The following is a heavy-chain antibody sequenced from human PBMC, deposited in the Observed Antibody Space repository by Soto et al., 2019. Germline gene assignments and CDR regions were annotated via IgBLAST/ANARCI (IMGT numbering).Heavy chain of an antibody. V-gene: IGHV3-48*03. CDR1: GFTFSSYE. D-gene: IGHD2-2*02. J-gene: IGHJ6*02. CDR2: ISSSGSTI. CDR3: ARDNDYCSSTSCSTVYYYGMDV. Sequence: GGSLRLSCAASGFTFSSYEMNWVRQAPGKGLEWVLYISSSGSTIYYADSVKGRFTISRDNAKNSLYLQMNSLRAEDTAVYYCARDNDYCSSTSCSTVYYYGMDVWGQGTTVTAP.